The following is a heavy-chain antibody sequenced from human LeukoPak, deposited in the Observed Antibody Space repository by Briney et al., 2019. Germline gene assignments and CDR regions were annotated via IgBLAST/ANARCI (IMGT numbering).Heavy chain of an antibody. CDR1: GNIFTSSY. D-gene: IGHD4-17*01. Sequence: ASVKVSCKASGNIFTSSYTHWVRQAPGQGLEWMGWINPNSGGTNYAQKFQGRVTMTRDTSISTAYMELSRLRSDDTAVYYCARDRGDYVPDAFDIWGQGTMVTVSS. CDR2: INPNSGGT. J-gene: IGHJ3*02. CDR3: ARDRGDYVPDAFDI. V-gene: IGHV1-2*02.